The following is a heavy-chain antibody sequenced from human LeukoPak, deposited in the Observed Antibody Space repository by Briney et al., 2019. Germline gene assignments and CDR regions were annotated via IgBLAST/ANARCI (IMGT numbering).Heavy chain of an antibody. V-gene: IGHV3-23*01. D-gene: IGHD6-13*01. CDR2: IGGSGNNI. CDR3: TRGSTSTWYDY. J-gene: IGHJ4*02. CDR1: GFTFTNYA. Sequence: GGSLRLSCAASGFTFTNYAMSWVRQAPGKGLEWVSLIGGSGNNIYYAESVKGRFTISGDNSKNTLYLQMNSLRAEDTAVYYCTRGSTSTWYDYWGQGILVTVSS.